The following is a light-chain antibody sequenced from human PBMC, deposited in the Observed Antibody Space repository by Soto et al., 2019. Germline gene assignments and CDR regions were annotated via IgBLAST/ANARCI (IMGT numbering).Light chain of an antibody. J-gene: IGKJ4*01. Sequence: EVVLTGPRSTLSLSQGERATLSCRASQSVSNNYLAWYQQKSGQAPSLPIHGASNRATGIPERSSGSGSGTDFTLTISRLEPEDFVVYYCQQYATDPLTFGGGS. CDR3: QQYATDPLT. CDR1: QSVSNNY. V-gene: IGKV3-20*01. CDR2: GAS.